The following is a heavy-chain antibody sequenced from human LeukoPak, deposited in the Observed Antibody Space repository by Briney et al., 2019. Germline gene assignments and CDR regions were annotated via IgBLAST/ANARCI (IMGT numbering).Heavy chain of an antibody. V-gene: IGHV3-74*01. D-gene: IGHD4-23*01. Sequence: QSGGSLRLSCAASGFTFSSYWMNWVRQAPGKGLVWVSRIASDGSSTTYADSVKGRFSISRDNAENTLYLQMNSLRVEDTAVYYCARGRPHGNDYWGQGTLVTVSS. CDR1: GFTFSSYW. CDR3: ARGRPHGNDY. CDR2: IASDGSST. J-gene: IGHJ4*02.